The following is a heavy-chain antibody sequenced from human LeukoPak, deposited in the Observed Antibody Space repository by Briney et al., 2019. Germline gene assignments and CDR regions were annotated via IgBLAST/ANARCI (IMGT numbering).Heavy chain of an antibody. J-gene: IGHJ4*02. CDR2: IYYSGST. Sequence: PSETLSLTCTVSGGSISSYYWSWIRQPPGKGLEWIGYIYYSGSTNYNPSLKSRVTISVDTSKNRFSLKLSSVTAADTAVYYCARARKLTLDYWGQGTLVTVSS. CDR3: ARARKLTLDY. D-gene: IGHD1-14*01. V-gene: IGHV4-59*01. CDR1: GGSISSYY.